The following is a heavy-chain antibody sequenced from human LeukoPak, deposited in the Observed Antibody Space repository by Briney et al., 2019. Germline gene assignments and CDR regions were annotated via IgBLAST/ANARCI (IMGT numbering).Heavy chain of an antibody. D-gene: IGHD1-1*01. V-gene: IGHV4-59*01. Sequence: SETLSLTCTVSGGSISSYYWSWIRQPPGKGLEWIGYIHYSGSTNYNPSLKSRVTISVDTSKNQFSLKLSSVTAADTAVYYCARDEVPYGMDVWGQGTTVTVSS. CDR3: ARDEVPYGMDV. J-gene: IGHJ6*02. CDR1: GGSISSYY. CDR2: IHYSGST.